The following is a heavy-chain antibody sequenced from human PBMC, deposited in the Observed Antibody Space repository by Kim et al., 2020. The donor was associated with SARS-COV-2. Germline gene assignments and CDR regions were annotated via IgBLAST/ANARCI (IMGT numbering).Heavy chain of an antibody. J-gene: IGHJ3*02. CDR3: ARHTQQWLDKTDAFDI. V-gene: IGHV4-59*08. Sequence: SLKSRITISVDTSKNQFSLKLSSVTAADTAVYYCARHTQQWLDKTDAFDIWGQGTMVTVSS. D-gene: IGHD6-19*01.